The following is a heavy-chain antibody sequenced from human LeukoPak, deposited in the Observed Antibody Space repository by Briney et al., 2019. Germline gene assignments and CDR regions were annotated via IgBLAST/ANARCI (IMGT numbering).Heavy chain of an antibody. D-gene: IGHD3-22*01. CDR3: ARAVSYYYDSSGTAYGLDV. Sequence: PSETLSLTCTVSGGCISSYYWSWIRQPPGKGLEWIGYIYYSGSTNYNPSLKSRVTISVDTSKNQFSLKLSSVTAADTAVYYCARAVSYYYDSSGTAYGLDVWGQGTTVTVSS. V-gene: IGHV4-59*01. J-gene: IGHJ6*02. CDR2: IYYSGST. CDR1: GGCISSYY.